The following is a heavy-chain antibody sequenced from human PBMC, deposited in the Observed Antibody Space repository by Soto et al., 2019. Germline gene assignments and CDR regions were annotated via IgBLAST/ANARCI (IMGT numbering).Heavy chain of an antibody. CDR3: VAIIAVAGTTN. CDR1: GYSFTSYW. J-gene: IGHJ4*02. V-gene: IGHV5-10-1*01. D-gene: IGHD6-19*01. Sequence: GESLKISCKGSGYSFTSYWISWVRQMPGKGLEWMGRIDPSDSYTNYSPSFQGHVTTSADKSISTAYLQWSSLKASDTAMYYCVAIIAVAGTTNWGQGTLVTVSS. CDR2: IDPSDSYT.